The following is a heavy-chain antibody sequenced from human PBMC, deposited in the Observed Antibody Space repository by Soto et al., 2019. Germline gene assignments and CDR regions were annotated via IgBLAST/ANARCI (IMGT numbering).Heavy chain of an antibody. D-gene: IGHD4-17*01. CDR3: ARRYGYAFDI. CDR2: IYYSGST. J-gene: IGHJ3*02. V-gene: IGHV4-39*01. CDR1: GGSISSSSYY. Sequence: SETLSLTCTVSGGSISSSSYYWGWIRQPPGKGLEWIGSIYYSGSTYYNPSLKSRVTISVDTSKNQFSLKLSSVTAADTAVYYCARRYGYAFDIWGQGTMVTVSS.